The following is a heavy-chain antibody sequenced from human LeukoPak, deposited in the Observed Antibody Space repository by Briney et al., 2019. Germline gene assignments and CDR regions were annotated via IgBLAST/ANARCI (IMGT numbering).Heavy chain of an antibody. CDR1: GFTFNTYW. CDR2: INEDGSDK. J-gene: IGHJ3*02. CDR3: ARDPYKHNDYGNYGAFDI. D-gene: IGHD4-17*01. Sequence: PGVSLRLSCAASGFTFNTYWMTWVRQAPGKGLEWVANINEDGSDKQYMDSVKGRFTISRDNAENSLYLQMNSLRVEDTAVYFCARDPYKHNDYGNYGAFDIWGQGTLVTVSS. V-gene: IGHV3-7*01.